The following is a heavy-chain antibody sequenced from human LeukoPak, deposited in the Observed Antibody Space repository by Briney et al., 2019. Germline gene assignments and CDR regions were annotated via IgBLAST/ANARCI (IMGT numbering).Heavy chain of an antibody. J-gene: IGHJ4*02. D-gene: IGHD1-14*01. CDR1: GGSFSSYA. CDR2: IIPIFGTA. Sequence: VKVSFKASGGSFSSYAISWGRRAPGQGGEWMGGIIPIFGTANYAQKSQGRVTITADESTSTAYMELSSLRSEDSAVYYCARDDRWRTGGSDYWGQGTLVTVSS. V-gene: IGHV1-69*01. CDR3: ARDDRWRTGGSDY.